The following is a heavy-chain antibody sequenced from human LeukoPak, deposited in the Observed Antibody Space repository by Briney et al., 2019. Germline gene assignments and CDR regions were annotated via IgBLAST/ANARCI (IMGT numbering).Heavy chain of an antibody. J-gene: IGHJ5*02. CDR2: IYPGDSDT. D-gene: IGHD6-13*01. CDR1: GYSFTSYW. V-gene: IGHV5-51*01. Sequence: GESLKISCKGSGYSFTSYWIGWVRQMPGKGLEWMGIIYPGDSDTRYSPSFQGQVTISADKSISTAYLQWSSLKASDTAMYYCARSSDSSGWYPPNWFDPWGQGTLVTVSS. CDR3: ARSSDSSGWYPPNWFDP.